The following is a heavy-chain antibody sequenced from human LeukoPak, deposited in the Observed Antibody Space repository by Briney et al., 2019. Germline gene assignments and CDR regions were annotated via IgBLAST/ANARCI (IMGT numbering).Heavy chain of an antibody. J-gene: IGHJ5*02. V-gene: IGHV3-30*02. CDR2: IRRDGSNE. CDR1: GFTFSDYG. D-gene: IGHD6-13*01. CDR3: VKGGSSSHNWFDP. Sequence: GGSLRLSCAASGFTFSDYGMHWVRQAPGKGLEWVAFIRRDGSNEYYPDSVKGRFTISRDNSRNTLYLQMNSLRAEDTAVYYCVKGGSSSHNWFDPWGQGTLVTVSS.